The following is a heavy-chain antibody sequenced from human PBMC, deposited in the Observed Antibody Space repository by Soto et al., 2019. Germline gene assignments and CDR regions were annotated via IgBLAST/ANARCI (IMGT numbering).Heavy chain of an antibody. J-gene: IGHJ2*01. CDR2: IIPIFGTV. D-gene: IGHD5-12*01. Sequence: QVQLVQSGAEVKKPGSSVKVSCKASGGTFSNYPISWVRQAPGQGLEWMGGIIPIFGTVNYAHKFKGRVTITADESTSTAYMELSSLRSEDTAVYYCARGNHRWLQLWYFDLWGRGTLVTVSS. CDR1: GGTFSNYP. CDR3: ARGNHRWLQLWYFDL. V-gene: IGHV1-69*12.